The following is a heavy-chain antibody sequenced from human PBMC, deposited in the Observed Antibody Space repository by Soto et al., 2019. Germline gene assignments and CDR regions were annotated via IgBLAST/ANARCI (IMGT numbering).Heavy chain of an antibody. CDR3: ARSYVTSRPIDF. J-gene: IGHJ4*02. V-gene: IGHV1-46*01. CDR1: GYSLTGYY. CDR2: TNPRDGST. Sequence: QVQLVQSGAEVKKPGASVKVSCKASGYSLTGYYMHWVRRAPGQGLEWMGITNPRDGSTNYAQKFQGRVNMTSDTSTSTVYMEMSSLRSDDTAIYYCARSYVTSRPIDFWGQGTLVTVSS. D-gene: IGHD3-10*02.